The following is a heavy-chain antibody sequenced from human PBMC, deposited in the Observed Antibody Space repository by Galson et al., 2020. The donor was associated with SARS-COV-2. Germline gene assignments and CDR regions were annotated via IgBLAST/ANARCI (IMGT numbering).Heavy chain of an antibody. CDR2: IRYDGSNK. CDR1: GFTFSSYG. CDR3: AKEITIFGVVISQDAFDI. V-gene: IGHV3-30*02. D-gene: IGHD3-3*01. Sequence: GGSLRLSCAASGFTFSSYGMHWVRQAQGKGLEWVAFIRYDGSNKYYADSVKGRFTISRDNSKNTLYLQMNSLRAEDTAVYYCAKEITIFGVVISQDAFDIWGQGTMVTVSS. J-gene: IGHJ3*02.